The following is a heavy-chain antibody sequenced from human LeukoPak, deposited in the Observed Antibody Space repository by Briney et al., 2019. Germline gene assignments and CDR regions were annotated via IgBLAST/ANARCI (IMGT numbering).Heavy chain of an antibody. J-gene: IGHJ4*02. CDR2: MYYSGST. CDR1: GGSISSNY. D-gene: IGHD3-10*01. CDR3: AINFGELAYYY. V-gene: IGHV4-59*01. Sequence: SETLSLTCTVSGGSISSNYCSWIRQPPGKGLEWIGYMYYSGSTNYNPSLKSRVTISVDTSKNQFSLKLSSVTAADTAVYYCAINFGELAYYYWGQGTLVTVSS.